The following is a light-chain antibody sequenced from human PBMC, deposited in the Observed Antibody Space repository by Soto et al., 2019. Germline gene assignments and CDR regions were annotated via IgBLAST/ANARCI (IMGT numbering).Light chain of an antibody. V-gene: IGLV4-69*01. CDR3: QTWGTGIRV. Sequence: QLVLTQSPSASASLGASVKLTCTLSSGHSSYAIAWHQQQPEKGPRFLMELKSDGSHSKGDGIPDRFSGSSSGAERYLTISRLQSEDEADYYCQTWGTGIRVFGGGTKLTVL. CDR2: LKSDGSH. J-gene: IGLJ2*01. CDR1: SGHSSYA.